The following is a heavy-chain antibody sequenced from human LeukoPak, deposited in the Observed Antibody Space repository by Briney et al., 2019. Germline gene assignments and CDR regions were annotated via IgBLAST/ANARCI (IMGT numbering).Heavy chain of an antibody. D-gene: IGHD5-18*01. J-gene: IGHJ4*02. CDR2: IYYSGST. CDR3: ARQGDTAIDFDY. Sequence: SETLSLTCTVSGGSISSGGYYWSWIRQHPGKGLEWIGYIYYSGSTYYNPSLKSRVTISVDTSKNQFSLKLSSVTAADTAVYYCARQGDTAIDFDYWGQGTLVTVSS. V-gene: IGHV4-31*03. CDR1: GGSISSGGYY.